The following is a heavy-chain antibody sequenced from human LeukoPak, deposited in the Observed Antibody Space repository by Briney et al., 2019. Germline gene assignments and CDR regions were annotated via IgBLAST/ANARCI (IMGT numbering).Heavy chain of an antibody. V-gene: IGHV4-39*07. CDR1: GGSISSSSYY. D-gene: IGHD3-22*01. CDR2: IYYCGST. Sequence: SGTLSVTCTVSGGSISSSSYYLGWIRQPPGTGLEGIGSIYYCGSTYYNPSIKRRVTISVDTSKNQFSLKLSSVTAADTAVYFCARASPHYYDSSGYHNWFDPWGQGTLVTVSS. J-gene: IGHJ5*02. CDR3: ARASPHYYDSSGYHNWFDP.